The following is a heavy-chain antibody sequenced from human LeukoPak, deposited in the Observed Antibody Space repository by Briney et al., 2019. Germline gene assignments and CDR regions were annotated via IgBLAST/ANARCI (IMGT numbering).Heavy chain of an antibody. CDR1: GFTFSSYS. CDR2: ISSSSRAF. V-gene: IGHV3-48*01. CDR3: AKDSRGVAAPDR. Sequence: GGSLRLSCAASGFTFSSYSMSWVRQAPGKGLEWVSYISSSSRAFYYADSVKGRFTISRDNAKNSLYLQMNSLRAEDTAVYYCAKDSRGVAAPDRWGQGTLVTVSS. D-gene: IGHD2-15*01. J-gene: IGHJ5*02.